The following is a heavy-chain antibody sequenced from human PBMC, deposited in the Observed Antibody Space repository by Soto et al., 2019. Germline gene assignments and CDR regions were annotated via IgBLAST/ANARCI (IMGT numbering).Heavy chain of an antibody. Sequence: PSETLSLTCAVSGGSISSGGYSWSWIRQPPGKGLEWIGYIYHSGSTYYNPSLKSRVTISVDRPKNQFSLKLTSVTAADTAVYYCAIQRWGYSDGPQNWFDPWGQGTLVTVSS. J-gene: IGHJ5*02. CDR3: AIQRWGYSDGPQNWFDP. CDR2: IYHSGST. V-gene: IGHV4-30-2*01. CDR1: GGSISSGGYS. D-gene: IGHD2-15*01.